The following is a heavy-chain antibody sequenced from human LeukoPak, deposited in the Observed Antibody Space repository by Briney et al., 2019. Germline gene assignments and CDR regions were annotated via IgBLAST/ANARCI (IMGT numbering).Heavy chain of an antibody. CDR3: ARSWGYYDSSGYYPDY. CDR1: GYTFTSYG. V-gene: IGHV1-18*01. Sequence: ASVKVSCKASGYTFTSYGISWVRQAPGQGLEWMGWISAYNGNTNYAQKLQGRVTMTTDTSTSTAYMELRSLRSDDTAVYSCARSWGYYDSSGYYPDYWGQGTLVTVSS. J-gene: IGHJ4*02. D-gene: IGHD3-22*01. CDR2: ISAYNGNT.